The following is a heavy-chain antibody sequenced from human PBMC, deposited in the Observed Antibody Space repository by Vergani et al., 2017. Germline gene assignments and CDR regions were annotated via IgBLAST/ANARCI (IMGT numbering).Heavy chain of an antibody. CDR2: IIPIFGTA. CDR1: GGTFSSYA. V-gene: IGHV1-69*18. D-gene: IGHD3-22*01. J-gene: IGHJ4*02. Sequence: QVQLVQSGAEVKKPGSSVKVSCKASGGTFSSYAISWVRQAPGQGLEWMGRIIPIFGTANYAQKFQGRVTITADESTSTAYMELSSLRSEDTAVYYCASPGSLYYYYDSSGYISRFDYWGQGTLVTVSS. CDR3: ASPGSLYYYYDSSGYISRFDY.